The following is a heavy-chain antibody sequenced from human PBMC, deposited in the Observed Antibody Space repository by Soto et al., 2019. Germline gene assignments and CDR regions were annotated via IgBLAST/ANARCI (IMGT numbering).Heavy chain of an antibody. CDR1: GDSFTSYW. CDR3: ARINYTGGFLEKNWFDP. V-gene: IGHV5-10-1*01. J-gene: IGHJ5*02. Sequence: PVESLRDCCKVSGDSFTSYWIICVIQIPGKGLEWMGRIDPSDSYTNYSPSFQGHVTISADKSISTAYLQWSSLKASDTAMYYCARINYTGGFLEKNWFDPWGQGTMVTVYS. CDR2: IDPSDSYT. D-gene: IGHD3-3*01.